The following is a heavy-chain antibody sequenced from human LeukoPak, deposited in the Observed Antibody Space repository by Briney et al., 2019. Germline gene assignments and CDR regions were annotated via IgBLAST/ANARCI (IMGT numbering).Heavy chain of an antibody. CDR2: ISYDGSNK. CDR3: ARDRGFLQWPTDYYFDY. V-gene: IGHV3-30*03. CDR1: GFTFSDAW. J-gene: IGHJ4*02. D-gene: IGHD4-11*01. Sequence: GGSLRLSCAASGFTFSDAWLSWVRQAPGKGLEWVAVISYDGSNKYYADSVKGRFTISRDNSKNTLYLQMNSLRAEDTAVYYCARDRGFLQWPTDYYFDYWGQGTLVTVSS.